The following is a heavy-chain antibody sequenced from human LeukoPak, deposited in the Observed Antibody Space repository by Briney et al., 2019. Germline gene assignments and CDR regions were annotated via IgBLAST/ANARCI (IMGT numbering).Heavy chain of an antibody. CDR1: GYTFTSYG. D-gene: IGHD3-22*01. Sequence: ASVKVSCKASGYTFTSYGISWVRQAPGQGLEWMGWSSAYDGNTKYAQKLQGSVTMTPETSTSTAYMELRSLRSDDTAVYYCARGRHYDSSGYDLHYYYYYGMDVWGQGTTVTVSS. CDR2: SSAYDGNT. J-gene: IGHJ6*02. CDR3: ARGRHYDSSGYDLHYYYYYGMDV. V-gene: IGHV1-18*01.